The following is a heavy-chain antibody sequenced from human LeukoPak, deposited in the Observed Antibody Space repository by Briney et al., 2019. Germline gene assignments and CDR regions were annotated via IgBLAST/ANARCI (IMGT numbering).Heavy chain of an antibody. J-gene: IGHJ6*02. CDR3: AKENYDSSGFYYYYYYGMDV. CDR1: GFTFSNYA. D-gene: IGHD3-22*01. V-gene: IGHV3-23*01. CDR2: ISGSGGST. Sequence: GGSLRLSCAASGFTFSNYAMNWVRQALGKGLEWVSGISGSGGSTYYADSVKGRFTISRDNSKNTLYLQMNSLRAEDTAVYYCAKENYDSSGFYYYYYYGMDVWGQGTTVTVSS.